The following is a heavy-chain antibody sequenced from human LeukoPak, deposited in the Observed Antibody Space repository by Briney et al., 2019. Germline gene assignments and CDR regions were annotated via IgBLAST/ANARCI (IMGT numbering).Heavy chain of an antibody. V-gene: IGHV4-59*05. CDR3: ARTSAGYSSSWHFDY. D-gene: IGHD6-13*01. Sequence: SETLSLTCTVSGGSISSYYWSWIRQPPGKGLEWIGSIYYSGSTYYNPSLKSRVTISVDTSKNQFSLKLSSVTAADTAVYYCARTSAGYSSSWHFDYWGQGTLVTVSS. CDR2: IYYSGST. J-gene: IGHJ4*02. CDR1: GGSISSYY.